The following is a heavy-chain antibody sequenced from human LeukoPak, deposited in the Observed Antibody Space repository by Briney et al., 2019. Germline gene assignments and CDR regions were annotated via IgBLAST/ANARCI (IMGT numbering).Heavy chain of an antibody. Sequence: PGGSLRLCCAASGFTFSDYYMRWIRQAPGKGLEWVSYISSSGSTIYYADSVKGRFTISRDNAKNSLYLQMNSLRAEDTAVYYCAKEGDFWSGYHDYWGQGTLVTVSS. CDR1: GFTFSDYY. J-gene: IGHJ4*02. CDR2: ISSSGSTI. D-gene: IGHD3-3*01. CDR3: AKEGDFWSGYHDY. V-gene: IGHV3-11*01.